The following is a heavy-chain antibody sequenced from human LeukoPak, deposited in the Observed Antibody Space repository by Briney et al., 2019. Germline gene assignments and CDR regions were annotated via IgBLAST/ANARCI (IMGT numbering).Heavy chain of an antibody. Sequence: GGSLRLSCAASGFTLSSYWLHWVRQAPREGLVWVSRISDADGSITDYADSVRGRFTISRDTAKNTLYLEMNSLGAEDTAVYYCARDLSGYSDYWGQGTLVTVSS. CDR1: GFTLSSYW. CDR3: ARDLSGYSDY. CDR2: ISDADGSIT. D-gene: IGHD2-15*01. V-gene: IGHV3-74*01. J-gene: IGHJ4*02.